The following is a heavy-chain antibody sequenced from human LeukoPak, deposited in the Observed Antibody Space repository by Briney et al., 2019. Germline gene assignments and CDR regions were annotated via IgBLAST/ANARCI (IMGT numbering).Heavy chain of an antibody. J-gene: IGHJ4*02. Sequence: SETLSLTCTVSGGSISSYYWRWIRQPAGKGLEWIGRIYTSGSTNYYPSLKRRVSMSVDTSKNQFSLKLSSVTAADTAVYYCARMSSGYDFDYWGQGTLVTVSS. V-gene: IGHV4-4*07. CDR3: ARMSSGYDFDY. CDR1: GGSISSYY. D-gene: IGHD5-12*01. CDR2: IYTSGST.